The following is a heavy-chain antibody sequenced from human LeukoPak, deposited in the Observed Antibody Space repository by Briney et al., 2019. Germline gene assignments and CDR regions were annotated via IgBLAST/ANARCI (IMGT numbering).Heavy chain of an antibody. D-gene: IGHD3-9*01. CDR3: ARGFDYDILTELDY. Sequence: GGSLRLSCAASGFTFSSYEMNWVRQAPGKGLEWVSYISSSGSTIYYADSVKGRFTISRDNAKNSLYLQMNSLRAEDTAVYYCARGFDYDILTELDYWGQGTLVTVSS. V-gene: IGHV3-48*03. CDR1: GFTFSSYE. CDR2: ISSSGSTI. J-gene: IGHJ4*02.